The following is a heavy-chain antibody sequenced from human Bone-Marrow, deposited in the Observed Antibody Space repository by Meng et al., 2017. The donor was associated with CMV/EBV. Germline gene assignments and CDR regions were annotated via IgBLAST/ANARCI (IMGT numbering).Heavy chain of an antibody. J-gene: IGHJ4*02. CDR3: ARDPIKGAPDHLDY. CDR1: GFTLSDFP. D-gene: IGHD3-16*01. Sequence: GESLKISCEVSGFTLSDFPMHWIRQAPGKGLEWVAVISWDGRVTKYADSVKGRFTISRDDYKNTVLLQTNRLRLDDTALYYCARDPIKGAPDHLDYWGQGTLVTVSS. V-gene: IGHV3-30*04. CDR2: ISWDGRVT.